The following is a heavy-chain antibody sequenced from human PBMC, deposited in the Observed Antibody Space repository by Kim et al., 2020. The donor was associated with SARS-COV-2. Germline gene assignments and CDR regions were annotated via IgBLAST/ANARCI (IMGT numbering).Heavy chain of an antibody. CDR2: IIPIFGTA. CDR3: ARDRVLAARPGYYYYGMDV. CDR1: GGTFSSYA. J-gene: IGHJ6*02. D-gene: IGHD6-6*01. Sequence: SVKVSCKASGGTFSSYAISWVRQAPGQGLEWMGGIIPIFGTANYAQKFQGRVTITADESTSTAYMELSSLRSEDTAVYYCARDRVLAARPGYYYYGMDVWGQGTTVTVSS. V-gene: IGHV1-69*13.